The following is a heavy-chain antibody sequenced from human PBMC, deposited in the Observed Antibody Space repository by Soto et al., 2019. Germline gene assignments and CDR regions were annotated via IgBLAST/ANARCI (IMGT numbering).Heavy chain of an antibody. V-gene: IGHV3-30-3*01. CDR1: GFTFSTYA. J-gene: IGHJ4*02. CDR3: AKDRNHYGSGSYFDY. Sequence: QVQLVESGGGVVQPGGSLRLSCAASGFTFSTYAMQWVRQAPGKGLEWVAVVSSEGGTQFYADSVKGRFTISRDNSKNTVYLQMNSLRVEDTAVYYCAKDRNHYGSGSYFDYWGQGTLVTVSS. D-gene: IGHD3-10*01. CDR2: VSSEGGTQ.